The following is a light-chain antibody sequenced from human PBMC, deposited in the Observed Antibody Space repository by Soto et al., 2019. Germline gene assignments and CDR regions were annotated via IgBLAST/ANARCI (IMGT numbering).Light chain of an antibody. CDR2: KAS. Sequence: DMQMTQSPSSRCGSVRERVTITSRARQTISSWLAWYQQKPGKAPRLLIYKASTMESGVPSRFSGSGSGTDFTLTISSLQPDDFATYYCQHYSSYSEAFGQGTKVDIK. V-gene: IGKV1-5*03. CDR1: QTISSW. CDR3: QHYSSYSEA. J-gene: IGKJ1*01.